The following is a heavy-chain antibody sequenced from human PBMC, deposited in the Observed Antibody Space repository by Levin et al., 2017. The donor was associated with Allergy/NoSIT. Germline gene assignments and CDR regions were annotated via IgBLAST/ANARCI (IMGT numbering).Heavy chain of an antibody. CDR2: FYFGGST. J-gene: IGHJ1*01. V-gene: IGHV4-31*03. Sequence: PSETLSLTCSVSGGSISSGGYYWSWIRQHPGKGLEWIGYFYFGGSTYYNPSLKSRVTISVDTSKNQFSLKLSSVTAADTAVYYCAGGTAEYFQRWGQGTLVTVSS. CDR1: GGSISSGGYY. CDR3: AGGTAEYFQR.